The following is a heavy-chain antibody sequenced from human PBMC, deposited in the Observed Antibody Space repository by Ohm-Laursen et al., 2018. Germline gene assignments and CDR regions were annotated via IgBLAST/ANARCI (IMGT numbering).Heavy chain of an antibody. J-gene: IGHJ6*02. D-gene: IGHD2-8*01. CDR3: AKDGMRQSYYGMDV. CDR1: GGSISSYY. V-gene: IGHV4-59*01. CDR2: IYYSGST. Sequence: SDTLSLTCTVSGGSISSYYWSWIRQPPGKGLEWIGYIYYSGSTNYNPSLKSRVTISVDTSKNQFSLKLSSVTAADTAVYYCAKDGMRQSYYGMDVWGQGTTVTVSS.